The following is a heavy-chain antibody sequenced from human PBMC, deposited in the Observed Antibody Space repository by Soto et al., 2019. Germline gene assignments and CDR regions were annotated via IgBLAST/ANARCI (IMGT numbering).Heavy chain of an antibody. CDR2: INHSGST. V-gene: IGHV4-34*01. CDR3: ARAPPEDFWGSYRNFHGFDY. CDR1: GGSFSGYY. J-gene: IGHJ4*02. D-gene: IGHD3-16*02. Sequence: PSETLSLTCAVYGGSFSGYYWSWIRQPPGKGLEWIGEINHSGSTNYNPSLKSRVTISVDTSKNQFSLKLSSVTAADTAVYYCARAPPEDFWGSYRNFHGFDYGGQETLVTVPS.